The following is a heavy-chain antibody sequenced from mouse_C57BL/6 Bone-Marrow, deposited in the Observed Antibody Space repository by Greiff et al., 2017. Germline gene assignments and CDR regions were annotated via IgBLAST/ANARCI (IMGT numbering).Heavy chain of an antibody. CDR3: ARVYYSNYWYFDV. D-gene: IGHD2-5*01. V-gene: IGHV5-16*01. Sequence: LQQSEGGLVQPGSSMKLSCTASGFTFSDYYMAWVRQVPEKGLEWVANINYDGSSTYYLDSLQSRFIISRDNAKNILYLQMSSLKSEDTATYYCARVYYSNYWYFDVWGTGTTVTVSS. CDR2: INYDGSST. J-gene: IGHJ1*03. CDR1: GFTFSDYY.